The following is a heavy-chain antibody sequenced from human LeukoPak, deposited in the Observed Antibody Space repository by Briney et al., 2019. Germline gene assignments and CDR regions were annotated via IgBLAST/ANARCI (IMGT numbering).Heavy chain of an antibody. Sequence: PGGSLRLSCAASGFTFSRYSVTWVRQAPGKGLEWVANINEDGSEKYYVDSVKGRFTVSRDNAKNSLYLQMSSLRPEDTAVYYCARADSITGSDYWGQGTLVTVSS. J-gene: IGHJ4*02. CDR3: ARADSITGSDY. CDR1: GFTFSRYS. V-gene: IGHV3-7*01. CDR2: INEDGSEK. D-gene: IGHD1-20*01.